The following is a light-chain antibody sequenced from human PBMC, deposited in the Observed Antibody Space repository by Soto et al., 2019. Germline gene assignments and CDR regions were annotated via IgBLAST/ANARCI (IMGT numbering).Light chain of an antibody. V-gene: IGKV3-15*01. CDR2: GAS. J-gene: IGKJ2*01. CDR3: QQSYIMPIYT. CDR1: QSVSSN. Sequence: EIVMTQSPATLSVSPGERATLSCRASQSVSSNLAWYQQKPGQAPRLLIYGASTRATGIPARFSGSGSGTEFTLTISSLQPEDFATYYCQQSYIMPIYTFGQGTRLDIK.